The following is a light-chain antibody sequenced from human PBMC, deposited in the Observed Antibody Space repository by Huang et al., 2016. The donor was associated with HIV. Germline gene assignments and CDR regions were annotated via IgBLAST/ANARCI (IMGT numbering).Light chain of an antibody. V-gene: IGKV3-15*01. CDR2: GSS. Sequence: EIVMTQSPATLSVSPGQRVNLSCRANRSGSTNLAWYQQRHGQAPRLLIYGSSTRAPGIPARFSGSGSGTDVSLTISSLQSEDFALYYCHQYNNWLLSFGGGTRV. J-gene: IGKJ4*01. CDR1: RSGSTN. CDR3: HQYNNWLLS.